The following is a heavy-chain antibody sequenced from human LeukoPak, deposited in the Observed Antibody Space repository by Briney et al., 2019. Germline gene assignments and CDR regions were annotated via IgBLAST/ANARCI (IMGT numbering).Heavy chain of an antibody. CDR2: ISSSSSYI. J-gene: IGHJ3*02. D-gene: IGHD3-22*01. CDR1: GFTFSSYG. V-gene: IGHV3-21*04. CDR3: AKDLGFDYDSSGYIAFDI. Sequence: GGSLRLSCAASGFTFSSYGMNWVRQAPGKGLEWVSSISSSSSYIYYADSVKGRFTISRDNSKNTLYLQMNSLRAEDTAVYYCAKDLGFDYDSSGYIAFDIWGQGTMVTVSS.